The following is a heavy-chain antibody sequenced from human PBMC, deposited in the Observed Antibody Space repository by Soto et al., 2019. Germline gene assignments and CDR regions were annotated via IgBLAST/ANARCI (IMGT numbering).Heavy chain of an antibody. CDR3: ARELPNSSVDY. J-gene: IGHJ4*02. CDR1: GGSISSYY. D-gene: IGHD6-19*01. Sequence: SEILSLTCTVSGGSISSYYWSWIRQPPGKGLEWIGYIYYSGSTNYNPSLKSRVTISVDTSKNQFSLKLSSVTAADTAVYYCARELPNSSVDYWGQGTLVNVSS. V-gene: IGHV4-59*01. CDR2: IYYSGST.